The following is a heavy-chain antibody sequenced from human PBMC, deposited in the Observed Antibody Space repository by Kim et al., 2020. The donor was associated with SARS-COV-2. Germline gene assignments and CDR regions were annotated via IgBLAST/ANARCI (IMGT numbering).Heavy chain of an antibody. Sequence: ASVKVSCKASGYTFTSYGISWVRQAPGQGLEWMGWISAYNGNTNYAQKLQGRVTMTTDTSTSTAYMELRSLRSDDTAVYYCARGYSSSWYVSNYYYGMDVWGQGTTVTVSS. J-gene: IGHJ6*02. CDR3: ARGYSSSWYVSNYYYGMDV. D-gene: IGHD6-13*01. CDR2: ISAYNGNT. CDR1: GYTFTSYG. V-gene: IGHV1-18*01.